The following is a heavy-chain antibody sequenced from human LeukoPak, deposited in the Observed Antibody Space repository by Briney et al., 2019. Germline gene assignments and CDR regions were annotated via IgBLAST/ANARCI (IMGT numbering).Heavy chain of an antibody. CDR1: GGSFSGYY. Sequence: KTSETLSLTCAVYGGSFSGYYWSWIRQPPGKGLEWIGEINHSGSTNYNPSLKSRVTISVDTSKNQFSLKLSSVTAADTAVYYCARETDESSTGSRYTGYYYYMDVWGKGTTVTVSS. D-gene: IGHD2-2*02. V-gene: IGHV4-34*01. J-gene: IGHJ6*03. CDR3: ARETDESSTGSRYTGYYYYMDV. CDR2: INHSGST.